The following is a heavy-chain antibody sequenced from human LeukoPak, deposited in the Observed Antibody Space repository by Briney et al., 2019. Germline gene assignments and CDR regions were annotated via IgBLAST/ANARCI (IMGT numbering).Heavy chain of an antibody. J-gene: IGHJ4*02. D-gene: IGHD3-10*01. CDR2: INPNSGGT. CDR3: ASQRVWFGDTRGYFDY. CDR1: GYTFTGYY. V-gene: IGHV1-2*02. Sequence: ASVKVSCKASGYTFTGYYMHRVRQAPGQGLEWMGWINPNSGGTNYAQKFQGRVTMTRDTSISTAYMELSRLRSDDTAVYYCASQRVWFGDTRGYFDYWGQGTLVTVSS.